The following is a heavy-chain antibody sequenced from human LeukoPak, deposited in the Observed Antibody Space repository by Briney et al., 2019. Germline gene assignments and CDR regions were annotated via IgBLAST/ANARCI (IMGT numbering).Heavy chain of an antibody. Sequence: TPSETPSLTCTVSGGSISSGSYYWSWIRQPAGKGLEWIGRIYTSGSTNYNPSLKSRVTISVDTSKNQFSLKLSSVTAADTAVYYCARHPNDYWGQGTLVTVSS. J-gene: IGHJ4*02. V-gene: IGHV4-61*02. CDR3: ARHPNDY. CDR1: GGSISSGSYY. CDR2: IYTSGST.